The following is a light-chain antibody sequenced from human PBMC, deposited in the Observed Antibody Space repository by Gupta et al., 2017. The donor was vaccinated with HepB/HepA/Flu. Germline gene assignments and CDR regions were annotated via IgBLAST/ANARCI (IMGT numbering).Light chain of an antibody. CDR2: QDS. J-gene: IGLJ2*01. CDR3: QAWDSSTVV. CDR1: QSGDNY. Sequence: SYVLTKPPYVSVSPAQTASITCPEAQSGDNYACWYQQKPGQSPVLVIYQDSKRPSGIPERFSGSNAGNTATLTISGTQARDEADYYCQAWDSSTVVFGGGTKLTVL. V-gene: IGLV3-1*01.